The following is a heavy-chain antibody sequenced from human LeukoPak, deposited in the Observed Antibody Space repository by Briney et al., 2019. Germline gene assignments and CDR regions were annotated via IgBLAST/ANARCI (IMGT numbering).Heavy chain of an antibody. CDR2: ISFDGSNK. CDR1: GFTFSSYA. V-gene: IGHV3-30*04. CDR3: VRDRIVGATPDWYFDL. J-gene: IGHJ2*01. D-gene: IGHD1-26*01. Sequence: GGSLRLSCAASGFTFSSYAMHWVRQAPGKGLEWVAVISFDGSNKYYADSVKGRFTISRDNSRNTLYLQMNSLRAEDTAVYYCVRDRIVGATPDWYFDLWGRGTLVTVSS.